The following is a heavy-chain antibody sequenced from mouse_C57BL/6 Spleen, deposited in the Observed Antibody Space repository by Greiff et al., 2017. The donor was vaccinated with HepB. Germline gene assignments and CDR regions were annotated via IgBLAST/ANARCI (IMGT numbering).Heavy chain of an antibody. J-gene: IGHJ1*03. Sequence: QVQLKESGAELVKPGASVKISCKASGYAFSSYWMNWVKQRPGKGLEWIGQIYPGDGDTNYNGKFKGKATLTADKSSSTAYMQLSSLTSEDSAVYFCAKEPPYYGSSYWYFDVWGTGTTVTVSS. D-gene: IGHD1-1*01. CDR2: IYPGDGDT. CDR3: AKEPPYYGSSYWYFDV. V-gene: IGHV1-80*01. CDR1: GYAFSSYW.